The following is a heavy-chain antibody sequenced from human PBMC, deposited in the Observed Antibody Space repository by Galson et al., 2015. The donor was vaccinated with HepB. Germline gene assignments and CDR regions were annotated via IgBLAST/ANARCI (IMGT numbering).Heavy chain of an antibody. Sequence: SLRLSCAASGFTFSSYGMHWVRQAPGKGLEWVAVIWYDGSNKYYADSVKGRFTISRDNSKNTLYLQMNSLRAEDTAVYYCARDRGRAAGAFDIWGQGTMVTVSS. CDR3: ARDRGRAAGAFDI. CDR2: IWYDGSNK. J-gene: IGHJ3*02. CDR1: GFTFSSYG. V-gene: IGHV3-33*01. D-gene: IGHD1-14*01.